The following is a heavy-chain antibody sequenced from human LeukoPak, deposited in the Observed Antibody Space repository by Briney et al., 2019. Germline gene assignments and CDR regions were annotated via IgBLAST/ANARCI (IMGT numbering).Heavy chain of an antibody. CDR2: IYSGGST. V-gene: IGHV3-66*02. CDR1: GFTVSSNY. J-gene: IGHJ5*02. CDR3: ARALGPLSIFGVAPGWFDP. D-gene: IGHD3-3*01. Sequence: GGSLRLSCAASGFTVSSNYMSWVRQAPGKGLEWVSVIYSGGSTYYADSVKGRFTISRDNSKNTLYLQMNSLRAEDTAVYYCARALGPLSIFGVAPGWFDPWGQGTLVTVSS.